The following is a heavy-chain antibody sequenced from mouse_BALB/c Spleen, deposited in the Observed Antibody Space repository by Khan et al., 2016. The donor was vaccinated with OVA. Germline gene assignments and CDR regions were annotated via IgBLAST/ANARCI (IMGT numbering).Heavy chain of an antibody. CDR2: IWSGGST. V-gene: IGHV2-2*02. D-gene: IGHD1-2*01. CDR3: ARNPKSLLRVRRAMDY. Sequence: QVQLKESGPGLVQPSQSLSITCTVSGFSLTSYGVHWVRQSPGKGLEWLGVIWSGGSTDYNAAFISRLSISKDNSKSQVFLKMSSLQANDTAKYYCARNPKSLLRVRRAMDYWGQGTSVTVSS. CDR1: GFSLTSYG. J-gene: IGHJ4*01.